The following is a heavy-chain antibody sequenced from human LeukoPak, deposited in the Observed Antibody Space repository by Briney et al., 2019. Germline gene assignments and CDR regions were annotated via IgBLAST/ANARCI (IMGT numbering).Heavy chain of an antibody. CDR2: MNPKRGNT. CDR1: GYSFTRYG. Sequence: ASVNVSCNASGYSFTRYGINWVRQATGQGLEGMGWMNPKRGNTGYAQKFLGRVTITRHTSIRTDYMDLPSLRSEDTALYYCVIHRTVVTHNWFDPWGQGTLVTVSS. D-gene: IGHD4-23*01. V-gene: IGHV1-8*03. J-gene: IGHJ5*02. CDR3: VIHRTVVTHNWFDP.